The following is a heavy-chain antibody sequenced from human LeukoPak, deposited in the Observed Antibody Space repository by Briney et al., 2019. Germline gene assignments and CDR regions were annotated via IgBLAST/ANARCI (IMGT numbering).Heavy chain of an antibody. D-gene: IGHD6-6*01. J-gene: IGHJ4*02. V-gene: IGHV5-51*01. Sequence: GESLKISCKGSGYSFTNHWIGWVRQMPGKGLEWMGIIYPGDSDTRYSPSFQGQVTISADKSISTAYLQWSSLKASDTAMYYCARRVDYSSSSSLDYWGQGTLVTVSS. CDR1: GYSFTNHW. CDR2: IYPGDSDT. CDR3: ARRVDYSSSSSLDY.